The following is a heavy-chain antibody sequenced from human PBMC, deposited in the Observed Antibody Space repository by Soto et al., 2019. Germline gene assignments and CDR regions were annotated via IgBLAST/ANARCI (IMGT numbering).Heavy chain of an antibody. Sequence: PGGSLRLSCAASGFTFSSYAMSWVRQAPGKGLEWVSVIGGSGGSTFYAGSVKGRFTISRDDSKNTLFLQLNSLRAEDTAVYYCAKDVSTYSSSWFPWFDPWGQGTLVTVSS. CDR1: GFTFSSYA. D-gene: IGHD6-13*01. CDR2: IGGSGGST. CDR3: AKDVSTYSSSWFPWFDP. V-gene: IGHV3-23*01. J-gene: IGHJ5*02.